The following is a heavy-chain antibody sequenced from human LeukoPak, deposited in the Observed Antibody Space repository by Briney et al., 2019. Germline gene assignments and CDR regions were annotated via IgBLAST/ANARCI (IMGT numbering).Heavy chain of an antibody. J-gene: IGHJ5*02. CDR2: IYHSGST. CDR1: GGSISSSSYY. D-gene: IGHD3-10*01. Sequence: SETLSLTCTVSGGSISSSSYYWGWIRQPPGKGLEWIGSIYHSGSTYYNPSLKSRVTISVDTSKNQFSLKLSSVTAADTAMYYCARNRYYYGSGNYGVPNWFDPWGQGTLVTVSS. V-gene: IGHV4-39*01. CDR3: ARNRYYYGSGNYGVPNWFDP.